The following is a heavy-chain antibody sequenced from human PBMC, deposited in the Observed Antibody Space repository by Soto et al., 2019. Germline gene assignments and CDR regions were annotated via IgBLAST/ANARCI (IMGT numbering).Heavy chain of an antibody. CDR1: GGTFGNSA. CDR2: IIPMFPTP. V-gene: IGHV1-69*12. Sequence: QVQLVQSGAEVKKPGSSVTVSCKASGGTFGNSAISWVRQAPGQGLEWMGGIIPMFPTPDYAQKFQGRVTITADESTSTAYMELTSPRSEDTAVYYCARDKDRQQLGGNYYYGIDVWGQGTTVTVSS. J-gene: IGHJ6*02. D-gene: IGHD3-3*02. CDR3: ARDKDRQQLGGNYYYGIDV.